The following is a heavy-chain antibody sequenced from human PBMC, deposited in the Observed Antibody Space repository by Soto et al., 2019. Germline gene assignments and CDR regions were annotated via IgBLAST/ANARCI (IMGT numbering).Heavy chain of an antibody. J-gene: IGHJ6*02. Sequence: GGSLRLSCAASGFTFRSHGMHWVRQAPGKGLEWVAVIWYDGSHQYYGDSVEGRFTISRDNAKNTLYLQMNSLSAEDTAVYYCARRDQIAYYYGMDVWGQGTTVTVSS. V-gene: IGHV3-33*01. CDR2: IWYDGSHQ. D-gene: IGHD2-21*01. CDR3: ARRDQIAYYYGMDV. CDR1: GFTFRSHG.